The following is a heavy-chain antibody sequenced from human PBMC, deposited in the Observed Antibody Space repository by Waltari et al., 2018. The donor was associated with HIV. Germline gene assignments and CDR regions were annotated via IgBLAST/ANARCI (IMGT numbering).Heavy chain of an antibody. CDR2: GNPESGNT. Sequence: QVQLVQSGTEVKKPGASVKVSGTASGYTFTGYDMTWVRQATGQGLEWLGWGNPESGNTAYAHKFQGRVTMTRNTSIRTAYMELTSLRSEDTAVYYCARGPPNDLWPPQTRHMDVWGQGTTVTVSS. CDR1: GYTFTGYD. D-gene: IGHD3-3*01. V-gene: IGHV1-8*01. CDR3: ARGPPNDLWPPQTRHMDV. J-gene: IGHJ6*02.